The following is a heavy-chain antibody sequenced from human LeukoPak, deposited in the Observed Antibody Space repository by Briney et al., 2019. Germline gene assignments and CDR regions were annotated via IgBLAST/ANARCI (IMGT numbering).Heavy chain of an antibody. V-gene: IGHV1-69*04. J-gene: IGHJ4*02. CDR2: IIPILGIA. Sequence: SVKVSCKASGGTFSSYATSWVRQAPGQGLEWMGRIIPILGIANYAQKFQGRVTITADKSTSTAYMELSSLRSEDTAVYYCAPSEDSGSLYWGQGTLVTVSS. CDR3: APSEDSGSLY. D-gene: IGHD5-12*01. CDR1: GGTFSSYA.